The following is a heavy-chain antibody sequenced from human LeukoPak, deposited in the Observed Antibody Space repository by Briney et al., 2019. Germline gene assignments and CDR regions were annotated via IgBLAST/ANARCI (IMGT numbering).Heavy chain of an antibody. CDR3: ARSFYDILIGYYQYFDY. CDR2: IYRDGSS. Sequence: GGSLRLSCLASGLSVSSNYMSWVRQAPGKGLEWVSVIYRDGSSYYAESVKGRFTISRDNSKNTLYIQMNSLRAEDTAVYYCARSFYDILIGYYQYFDYWGQGTLVTVSS. J-gene: IGHJ4*02. D-gene: IGHD3-9*01. V-gene: IGHV3-66*01. CDR1: GLSVSSNY.